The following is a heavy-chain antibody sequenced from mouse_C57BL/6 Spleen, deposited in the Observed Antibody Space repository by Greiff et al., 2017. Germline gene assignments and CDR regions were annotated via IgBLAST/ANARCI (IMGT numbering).Heavy chain of an antibody. CDR1: GFTFTDYY. CDR2: IRNKANGYTT. V-gene: IGHV7-3*01. D-gene: IGHD1-1*01. Sequence: EVHLVESGGGLVQPGGSLSLSCAASGFTFTDYYMSWVRQPPGKALEWLGFIRNKANGYTTEYSASVKGRFTISRDNSQSILYLKMNALRAEDSATYYCARYSYGSSSYYFDYWGQGTTLTVSS. J-gene: IGHJ2*01. CDR3: ARYSYGSSSYYFDY.